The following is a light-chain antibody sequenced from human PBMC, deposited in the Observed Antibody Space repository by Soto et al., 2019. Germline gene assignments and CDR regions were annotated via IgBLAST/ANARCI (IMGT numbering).Light chain of an antibody. J-gene: IGKJ2*01. CDR3: QQSSSTPYI. CDR1: QTINNF. Sequence: DIPMTQSPSSLSASVGDRVTITCRASQTINNFLSWYQQKPGKPPKLLIYGASRLQSGVPSRFSGGGSGTDFILTISDLQAEDFASYFCQQSSSTPYIFGQGTTLEVK. V-gene: IGKV1-39*01. CDR2: GAS.